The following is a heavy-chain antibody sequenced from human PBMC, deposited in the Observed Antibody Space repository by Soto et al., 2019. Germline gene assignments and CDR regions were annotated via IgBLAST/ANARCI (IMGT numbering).Heavy chain of an antibody. D-gene: IGHD3-10*01. Sequence: GGSLRLSCAASGFTFSGSAMHWVRQASGKGLEWVGRIRSKANSYATAYAASVKGRFTISRDDSKNTAYLQMNSLKTEDTAVYYCTRHTSFGELFFYRGQGTLVTVSS. J-gene: IGHJ4*02. CDR3: TRHTSFGELFFY. V-gene: IGHV3-73*01. CDR2: IRSKANSYAT. CDR1: GFTFSGSA.